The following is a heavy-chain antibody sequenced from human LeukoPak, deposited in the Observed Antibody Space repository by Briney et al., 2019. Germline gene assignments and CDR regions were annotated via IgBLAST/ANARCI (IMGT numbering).Heavy chain of an antibody. CDR3: AENVPSKYRGPQGRFFYY. CDR1: GFTFSSFA. D-gene: IGHD5-12*01. J-gene: IGHJ4*03. CDR2: ISAGSRGT. V-gene: IGHV3-23*01. Sequence: GGSLRLSCAASGFTFSSFAMSWVRQAPGKGLEWVSSISAGSRGTYYADSVKGRFTVSRDNSKNTLYLQVDSLRAEDTAAYYCAENVPSKYRGPQGRFFYYSGPGT.